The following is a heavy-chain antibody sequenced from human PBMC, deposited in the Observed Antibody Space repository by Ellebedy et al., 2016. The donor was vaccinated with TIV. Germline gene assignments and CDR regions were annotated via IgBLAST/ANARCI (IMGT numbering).Heavy chain of an antibody. CDR2: IGTAGDT. D-gene: IGHD1-26*01. CDR3: ARGYVGMAFDI. V-gene: IGHV3-13*01. J-gene: IGHJ3*02. Sequence: GESLKISCAASGFTFSSHDLHWVRQATGKGLEWVSAIGTAGDTSYSGSVKGRFTISRENGKNSLYLQMNSLRAEDTAVYYCARGYVGMAFDIWGQGTMVTVSS. CDR1: GFTFSSHD.